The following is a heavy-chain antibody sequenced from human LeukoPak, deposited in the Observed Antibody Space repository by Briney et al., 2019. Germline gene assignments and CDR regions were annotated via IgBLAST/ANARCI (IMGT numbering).Heavy chain of an antibody. CDR1: GGSISSYY. CDR2: IYYSGST. Sequence: PSETLSLTCTVSGGSISSYYWSWIRQPPGKGLEGVGYIYYSGSTNYNPSLKGRVNLSLDTSKNQLSLELNSVTAGGPGVDLCEGVGSGSYLIYRGQG. V-gene: IGHV4-59*08. D-gene: IGHD1-26*01. J-gene: IGHJ4*02. CDR3: EGVGSGSYLIY.